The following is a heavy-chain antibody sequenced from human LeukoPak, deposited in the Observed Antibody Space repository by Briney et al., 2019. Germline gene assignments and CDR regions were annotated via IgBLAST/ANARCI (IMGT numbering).Heavy chain of an antibody. CDR2: MNPNRGNT. D-gene: IGHD3-22*01. Sequence: ASVKLSCKASGYTFTSYDINWVRQATGQGLEWMGWMNPNRGNTGYAQKFQGRVTITRNTSISTAYMELSSLRSEDTAVYYCARGVYYYDSSGYRGFDYWGQGTLVTVSS. V-gene: IGHV1-8*03. CDR3: ARGVYYYDSSGYRGFDY. CDR1: GYTFTSYD. J-gene: IGHJ4*02.